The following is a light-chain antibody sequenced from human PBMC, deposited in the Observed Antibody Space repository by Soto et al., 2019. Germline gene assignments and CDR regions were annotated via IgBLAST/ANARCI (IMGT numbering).Light chain of an antibody. J-gene: IGLJ2*01. V-gene: IGLV1-40*01. CDR2: GNS. CDR3: QSYASSLSGSG. CDR1: SSNIGAGYD. Sequence: QSVLTQPPSVSGAPGQRVTISCTGSSSNIGAGYDVHWYQQLPGTAPKLLIHGNSNRPSGVPDRFSGSKSGTSAALAITGLQAEDEADYYCQSYASSLSGSGFGGGTKVTVL.